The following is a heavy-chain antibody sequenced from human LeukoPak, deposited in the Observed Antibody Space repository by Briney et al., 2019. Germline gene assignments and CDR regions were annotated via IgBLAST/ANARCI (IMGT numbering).Heavy chain of an antibody. Sequence: GSLRLPCAASGFTFSSYAMHWVRQAPGKGLEWVAVISYDGSNKYYADSVKGRFTISRDNSKNTLYLQMNSLRAEDTAVYYCARDAGSSWYPNWFDPWGQGTLVTVSS. CDR1: GFTFSSYA. CDR3: ARDAGSSWYPNWFDP. J-gene: IGHJ5*02. CDR2: ISYDGSNK. V-gene: IGHV3-30-3*01. D-gene: IGHD6-13*01.